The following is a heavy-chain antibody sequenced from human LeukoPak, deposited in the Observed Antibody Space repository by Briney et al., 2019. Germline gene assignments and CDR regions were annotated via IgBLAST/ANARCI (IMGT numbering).Heavy chain of an antibody. CDR1: GYSFTSNW. V-gene: IGHV5-10-1*01. Sequence: GESLQISCNGSGYSFTSNWISWVRQMPGKGLEWIGRIDTSDSHINYSPSFQGHVTILVDKSISTAYLQWSSLRASDTAMYYCARQGRGSYRRDFDYWGQGTLVTVSS. CDR2: IDTSDSHI. D-gene: IGHD1-26*01. CDR3: ARQGRGSYRRDFDY. J-gene: IGHJ4*02.